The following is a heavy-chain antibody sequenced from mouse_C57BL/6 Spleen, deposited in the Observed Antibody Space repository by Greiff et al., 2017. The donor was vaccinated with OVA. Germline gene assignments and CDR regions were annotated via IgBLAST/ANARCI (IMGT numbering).Heavy chain of an antibody. CDR2: INPSNGGT. CDR1: GYTFTSYW. J-gene: IGHJ4*01. Sequence: QVQLQQPGTELVKPGASVKLSCKASGYTFTSYWMHWVKQRPGQGLEWIGNINPSNGGTNYNEKFKSKATLTVDKPSSTAYMQLSSLTSEDSAVYYCARSDYDYDEYYYAMDYWGQGTSVTVSS. CDR3: ARSDYDYDEYYYAMDY. D-gene: IGHD2-4*01. V-gene: IGHV1-53*01.